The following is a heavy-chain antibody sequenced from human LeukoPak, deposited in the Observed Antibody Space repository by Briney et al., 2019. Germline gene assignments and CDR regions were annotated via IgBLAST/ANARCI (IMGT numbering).Heavy chain of an antibody. J-gene: IGHJ4*02. CDR2: IKEDGSEK. Sequence: TGGSLRLSCAASGFTFNTYWMSWVRQAPGKGLEWVANIKEDGSEKYYVDFVKGRFTISRDNAKNSLYLQMYSLRVEDTAVYYCARLPLTARLHFEYWGQGTLVTVSS. D-gene: IGHD5-12*01. CDR1: GFTFNTYW. V-gene: IGHV3-7*03. CDR3: ARLPLTARLHFEY.